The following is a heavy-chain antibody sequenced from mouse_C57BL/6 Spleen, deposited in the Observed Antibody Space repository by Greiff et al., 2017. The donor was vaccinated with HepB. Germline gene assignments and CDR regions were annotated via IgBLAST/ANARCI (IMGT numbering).Heavy chain of an antibody. D-gene: IGHD1-1*01. Sequence: EVKLQESGPELVKPGASVKISCKASGYSFTGYYMNWVKQSPEKSLEWIGEINPSTGGTTYNQKFKAKATLTVDKSSSTAYMQLKSLTSEDSAVYYCARGGSRKGYAMDYWGQGTSVTVSS. CDR2: INPSTGGT. CDR3: ARGGSRKGYAMDY. CDR1: GYSFTGYY. J-gene: IGHJ4*01. V-gene: IGHV1-42*01.